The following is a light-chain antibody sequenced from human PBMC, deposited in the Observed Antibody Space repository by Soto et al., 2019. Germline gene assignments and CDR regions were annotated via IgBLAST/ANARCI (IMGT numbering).Light chain of an antibody. Sequence: DFQMTQSPSTLSGSVGDRVSMTFRASHGIRNNLCWYQQRPGKAPKRLIYGTSNLQTGVPSRFSGSGYGTDFTLTISSLQPEDFATYYCLQHETYPRTFGQGTKV. CDR1: HGIRNN. CDR2: GTS. CDR3: LQHETYPRT. J-gene: IGKJ1*01. V-gene: IGKV1-17*01.